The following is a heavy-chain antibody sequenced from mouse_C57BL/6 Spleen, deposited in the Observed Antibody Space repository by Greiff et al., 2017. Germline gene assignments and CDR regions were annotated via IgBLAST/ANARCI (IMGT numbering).Heavy chain of an antibody. CDR3: ARSDGSSYFDY. V-gene: IGHV1-64*01. CDR1: GYTFTSYW. Sequence: VQLQQPGAELVKPGASVKLSCKASGYTFTSYWMHWVKQRPGPGLEWIGMIHPNSGSTNYNEKFKSKATLTVDKSSSTAYMQLSSLTSEDSAVYYCARSDGSSYFDYWGQGTTLTVSS. J-gene: IGHJ2*01. D-gene: IGHD1-1*01. CDR2: IHPNSGST.